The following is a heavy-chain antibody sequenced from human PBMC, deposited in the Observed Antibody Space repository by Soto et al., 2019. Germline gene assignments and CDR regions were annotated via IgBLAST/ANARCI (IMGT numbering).Heavy chain of an antibody. CDR1: GFTFSSYA. J-gene: IGHJ5*02. CDR2: ISYDGSNK. Sequence: GGSLRLSCADSGFTFSSYAMHWVRQAPGKGLEWVAVISYDGSNKYYADSVKGRFTISRDNSKSTLYLQMNSLRAEDTAVYYCARHPERIAQIGWFDPWGQGTLVTVSS. D-gene: IGHD6-13*01. V-gene: IGHV3-30-3*01. CDR3: ARHPERIAQIGWFDP.